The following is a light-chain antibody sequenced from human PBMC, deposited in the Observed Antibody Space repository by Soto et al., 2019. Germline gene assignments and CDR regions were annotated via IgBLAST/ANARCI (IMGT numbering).Light chain of an antibody. V-gene: IGLV2-23*03. CDR1: SSDFGGYNV. J-gene: IGLJ3*02. CDR3: CSYADTSTFWVV. Sequence: QSALTQPASVSGSPGQSITISCSGTSSDFGGYNVVSWYQQHPGKAPKLIIYEGTKRPSGVSNRFSGSKSSNVASLTISGLQTEDEADYYCCSYADTSTFWVVFGGGTKLTVL. CDR2: EGT.